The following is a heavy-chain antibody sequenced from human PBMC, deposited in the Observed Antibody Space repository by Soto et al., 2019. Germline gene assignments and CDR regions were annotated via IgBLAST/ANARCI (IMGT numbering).Heavy chain of an antibody. Sequence: QVQLVESGGGVVQPGRSLRLSCAASGFTFSSYAMHWVRQAPGKGLEWVAVISYDGSNKYYADSVKGRFTISRDNSKNTRYLRMNSLRAEDTAVYYCARDQIGDYEAAHVGSHYGMDVWGQGTTVTVSS. V-gene: IGHV3-30-3*01. CDR1: GFTFSSYA. D-gene: IGHD4-17*01. CDR2: ISYDGSNK. CDR3: ARDQIGDYEAAHVGSHYGMDV. J-gene: IGHJ6*02.